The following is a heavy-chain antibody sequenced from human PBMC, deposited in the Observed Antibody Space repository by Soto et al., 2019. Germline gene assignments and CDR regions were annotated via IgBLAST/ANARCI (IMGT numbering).Heavy chain of an antibody. D-gene: IGHD4-17*01. CDR1: GFTFSIYD. CDR2: INSDGSTT. CDR3: ASAKIGDYFQVY. J-gene: IGHJ4*02. Sequence: PGGSLRLSCVASGFTFSIYDMHWVRQATGKGLEWVSRINSDGSTTNYADSVKGRFTISRDNAKDTLYLQMDSLRAEDTAVYYCASAKIGDYFQVYWGQGTLVTVSS. V-gene: IGHV3-74*01.